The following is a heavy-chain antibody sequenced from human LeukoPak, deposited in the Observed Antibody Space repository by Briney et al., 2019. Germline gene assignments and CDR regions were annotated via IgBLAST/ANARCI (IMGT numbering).Heavy chain of an antibody. Sequence: PGGSMRPSCAASGFTFSSYAMSWVRQPPGKGLEWVSAISGSGGSTYYADSVKGRLTISRDNSKNTLYLQMNSLRAEDTAVYYCAKDLGTYSSGWLVYWGQGTLVTVSS. J-gene: IGHJ4*02. V-gene: IGHV3-23*01. CDR3: AKDLGTYSSGWLVY. CDR2: ISGSGGST. CDR1: GFTFSSYA. D-gene: IGHD6-19*01.